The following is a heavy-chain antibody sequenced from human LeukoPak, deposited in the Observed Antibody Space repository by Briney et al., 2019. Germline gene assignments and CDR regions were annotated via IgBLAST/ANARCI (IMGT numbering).Heavy chain of an antibody. CDR2: ISPYNGNT. Sequence: ASVKVSCKASGYTFTSYGISWVRQAPGQGLEWMGWISPYNGNTNYAQKLQGRVTMTTDTSTNTAYMELRSLRSDDTAVYYCERDGAQWLATSSNYWGQGTLVTVSS. V-gene: IGHV1-18*01. CDR1: GYTFTSYG. D-gene: IGHD6-19*01. CDR3: ERDGAQWLATSSNY. J-gene: IGHJ4*02.